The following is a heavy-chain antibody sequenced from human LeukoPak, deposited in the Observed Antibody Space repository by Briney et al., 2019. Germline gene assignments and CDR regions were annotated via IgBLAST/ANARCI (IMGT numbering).Heavy chain of an antibody. Sequence: GGSLRLSCAASGFTFSSYSMNWVRQAPGKGLEWVSSISSSSSYIYYADSVKGRFTISRDNSKNTLYLQMNSLRAEDTAVYYCAKAKRPATGGFYFDYWGQGTLVTVSS. CDR2: ISSSSSYI. V-gene: IGHV3-21*04. CDR3: AKAKRPATGGFYFDY. CDR1: GFTFSSYS. J-gene: IGHJ4*02. D-gene: IGHD3-10*01.